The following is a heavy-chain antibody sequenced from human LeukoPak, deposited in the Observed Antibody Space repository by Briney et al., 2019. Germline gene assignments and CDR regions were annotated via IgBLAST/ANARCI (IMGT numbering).Heavy chain of an antibody. Sequence: GGSLRLSCAASGFTFRIYAMTWVRQAPGKGLEWVSYISSSSSTIYYADSVKGRFTISRDNAKNSLYLQMNSLRAEDTAVYYCAKDLTPSLNTYYYDSFLSPYWGQGTLVTVSS. D-gene: IGHD3-22*01. CDR3: AKDLTPSLNTYYYDSFLSPY. CDR2: ISSSSSTI. J-gene: IGHJ4*02. V-gene: IGHV3-48*01. CDR1: GFTFRIYA.